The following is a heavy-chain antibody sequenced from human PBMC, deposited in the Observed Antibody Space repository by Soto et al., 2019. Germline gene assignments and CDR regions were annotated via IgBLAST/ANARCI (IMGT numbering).Heavy chain of an antibody. Sequence: SENLSLTCTVSAGSLSPGAYFWCWLRQHPGKGLEWIGYIYYSGSTYYSPSLKSRVTISLDTSKNQFSLKLSSVTAAYTAVYYCARAHRSYNRFGSWGQGTLVTGS. D-gene: IGHD1-1*01. CDR1: AGSLSPGAYF. V-gene: IGHV4-31*03. CDR3: ARAHRSYNRFGS. J-gene: IGHJ4*02. CDR2: IYYSGST.